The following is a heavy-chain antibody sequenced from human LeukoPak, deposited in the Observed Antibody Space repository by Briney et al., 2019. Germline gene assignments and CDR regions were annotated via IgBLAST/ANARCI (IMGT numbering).Heavy chain of an antibody. J-gene: IGHJ3*02. CDR3: ARVSSGWYGPDAFDI. CDR2: IKSGGSSI. Sequence: GGSLRLSCATSGFTFGYYEMNWVRQAPGKGLEWVSYIKSGGSSIYYADSVKGRFTISRDNAKNSLYLQMNSLRAEDTAVYYCARVSSGWYGPDAFDIWGQGTMVTVSS. V-gene: IGHV3-48*03. CDR1: GFTFGYYE. D-gene: IGHD6-19*01.